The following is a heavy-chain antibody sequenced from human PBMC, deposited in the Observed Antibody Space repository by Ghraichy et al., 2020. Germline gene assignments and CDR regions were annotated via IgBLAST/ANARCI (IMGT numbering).Heavy chain of an antibody. CDR1: GITFRNYW. CDR2: IKQDGSEQ. CDR3: ASEVYCSSTSCPQDYYYHYMDV. V-gene: IGHV3-7*03. J-gene: IGHJ6*03. D-gene: IGHD2-2*01. Sequence: GESLNISCAASGITFRNYWMSWVRQAPGKGLEWVANIKQDGSEQYYVDSVQGRFTISRDNAKNSLYLQMNSLRAEDTAVYYCASEVYCSSTSCPQDYYYHYMDVWGKGTTVTVSS.